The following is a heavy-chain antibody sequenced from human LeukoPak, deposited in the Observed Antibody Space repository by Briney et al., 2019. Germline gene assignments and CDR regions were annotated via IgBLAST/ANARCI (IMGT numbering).Heavy chain of an antibody. CDR1: GFSFSTYG. Sequence: PGGSLRLSCAASGFSFSTYGMIWVRQAPGKGLEWISYISSSSKIIHYADSVKGRFTISRDSAKNSLYLQLSSLRAEDTAVYYCARDPGLKRAAACGDHWGQGTLVIVSS. CDR2: ISSSSKII. CDR3: ARDPGLKRAAACGDH. V-gene: IGHV3-48*01. D-gene: IGHD6-13*01. J-gene: IGHJ4*02.